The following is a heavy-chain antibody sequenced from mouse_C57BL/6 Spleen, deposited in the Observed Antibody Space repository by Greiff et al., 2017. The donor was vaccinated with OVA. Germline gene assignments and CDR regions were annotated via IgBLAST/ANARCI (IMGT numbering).Heavy chain of an antibody. V-gene: IGHV1-50*01. CDR3: ARWAYSGYFDV. J-gene: IGHJ1*03. D-gene: IGHD1-1*01. CDR1: GYAFTSYW. Sequence: QVQLQQPGAELVKPGASVKLSCKASGYAFTSYWMQWVKQRPGQGLEWSGEIDPSDSYTNYNQKFKGKATLTVDTSSSTAYMQLSSLTSEDSAVYYCARWAYSGYFDVRGTGTTVTVSS. CDR2: IDPSDSYT.